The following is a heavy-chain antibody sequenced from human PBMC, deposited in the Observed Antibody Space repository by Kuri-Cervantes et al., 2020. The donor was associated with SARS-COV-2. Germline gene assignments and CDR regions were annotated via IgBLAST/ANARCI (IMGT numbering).Heavy chain of an antibody. Sequence: ASVKVSCKASGYTFTTYGISWVRQAPGRGLEWMGWISTYNGNTNYAQKLQGRVTMTTDTSTSTAYMELRSLRSDDTAVYYCARATYYDFWSGYSEADYWGQGTLVTVSS. J-gene: IGHJ4*02. CDR3: ARATYYDFWSGYSEADY. D-gene: IGHD3-3*01. V-gene: IGHV1-18*01. CDR2: ISTYNGNT. CDR1: GYTFTTYG.